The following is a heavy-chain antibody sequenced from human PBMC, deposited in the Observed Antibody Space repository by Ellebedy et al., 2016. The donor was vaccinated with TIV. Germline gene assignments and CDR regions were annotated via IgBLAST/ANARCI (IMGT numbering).Heavy chain of an antibody. CDR1: RFTFRDYA. CDR2: ISPDGGSV. J-gene: IGHJ4*02. Sequence: GGSLRLSCAASRFTFRDYAMTWVRQAPGKGLMWISRISPDGGSVRYADSVKGRFTISRDNAENTLSLQMNSLRAEDTAVYYCARAGSSGWYGFYGYWGQGTLVTVSS. D-gene: IGHD6-19*01. CDR3: ARAGSSGWYGFYGY. V-gene: IGHV3-74*01.